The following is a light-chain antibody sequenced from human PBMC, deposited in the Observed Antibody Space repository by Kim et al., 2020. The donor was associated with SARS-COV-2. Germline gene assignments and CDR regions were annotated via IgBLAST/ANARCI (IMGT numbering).Light chain of an antibody. CDR1: QGISSY. V-gene: IGKV1-8*01. J-gene: IGKJ1*01. Sequence: AIRMTQSPSSLSASTGDRVTITCRASQGISSYLAWYQQKPGKAPKLLIYAASTLQSGVPSRFSGSGSATDFTLTISCLQSEDFATYYCQQYYSYPWTFGQGTKVDIK. CDR2: AAS. CDR3: QQYYSYPWT.